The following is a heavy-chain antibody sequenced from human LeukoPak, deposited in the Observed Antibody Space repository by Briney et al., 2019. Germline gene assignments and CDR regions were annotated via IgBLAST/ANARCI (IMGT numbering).Heavy chain of an antibody. D-gene: IGHD1-26*01. Sequence: VASVKVSCKASGYTFTSYDINWVRQATGQGLEWMGWMNPNSGNTGYAQKFQGRVTMTRNTSISTAYMGLSSLRSEDTAVYYCARAKRELPSYYYYMDVWAKGPRSPSP. CDR2: MNPNSGNT. V-gene: IGHV1-8*01. CDR1: GYTFTSYD. J-gene: IGHJ6*03. CDR3: ARAKRELPSYYYYMDV.